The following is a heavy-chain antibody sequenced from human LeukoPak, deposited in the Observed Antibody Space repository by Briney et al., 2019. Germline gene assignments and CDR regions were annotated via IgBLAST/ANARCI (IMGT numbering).Heavy chain of an antibody. CDR1: GGSIRTYY. V-gene: IGHV4-59*01. Sequence: PSETLSLTCTVSGGSIRTYYWIWIRQPPGKGLEWIGYIYYSGSTNYNPSLKSRVTISVDTSKNQFSLKLSSVTAADRGVYFCARGPYSYDSSGAFDIWGQGTMVTVSS. CDR2: IYYSGST. CDR3: ARGPYSYDSSGAFDI. D-gene: IGHD3-22*01. J-gene: IGHJ3*02.